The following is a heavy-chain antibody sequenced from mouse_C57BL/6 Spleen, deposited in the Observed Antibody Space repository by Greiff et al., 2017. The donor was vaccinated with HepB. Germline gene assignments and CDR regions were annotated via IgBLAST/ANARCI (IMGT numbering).Heavy chain of an antibody. Sequence: RVEPGASVKIPCKASGYTFTDYTMDWVKQSHGKSLEWIGDINPNNGGTIYNQKFKGKATLTVDKSSSTAYMELRSLTSEDTAVYYCARRGVYYYGSSYGWTLDYWGQGTTLTVSS. CDR3: ARRGVYYYGSSYGWTLDY. D-gene: IGHD1-1*01. J-gene: IGHJ2*01. V-gene: IGHV1-18*01. CDR2: INPNNGGT. CDR1: GYTFTDYT.